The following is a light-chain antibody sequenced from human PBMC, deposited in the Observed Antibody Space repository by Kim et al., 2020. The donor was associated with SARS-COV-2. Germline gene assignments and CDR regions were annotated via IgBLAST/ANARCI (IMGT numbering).Light chain of an antibody. V-gene: IGKV3-11*01. CDR1: QSVSSY. CDR2: EAS. CDR3: QQRSNWPPRIT. Sequence: PGERATLSCRASQSVSSYLAWYQQKPGQAPRLLIYEASNRATGIPARFSGSGSGTDFTLTISSLEPEDFAVYYCQQRSNWPPRITFGGGTKLEI. J-gene: IGKJ4*01.